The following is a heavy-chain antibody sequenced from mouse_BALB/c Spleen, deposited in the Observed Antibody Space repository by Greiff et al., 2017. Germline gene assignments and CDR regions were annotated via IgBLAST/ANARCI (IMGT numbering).Heavy chain of an antibody. CDR2: IWGGGST. V-gene: IGHV2-6-5*01. J-gene: IGHJ4*01. Sequence: VMLVESGPGLVAPSQSLSITCTASGFSLTDFGVSWIRQPPGKGLEWLGVIWGGGSTYYNSALKSRLSISKDNSKSQVFLKINSLQTDDTAMYYCSKHENGSSSPYYAMDYWGQGTSVTVSS. D-gene: IGHD1-1*01. CDR3: SKHENGSSSPYYAMDY. CDR1: GFSLTDFG.